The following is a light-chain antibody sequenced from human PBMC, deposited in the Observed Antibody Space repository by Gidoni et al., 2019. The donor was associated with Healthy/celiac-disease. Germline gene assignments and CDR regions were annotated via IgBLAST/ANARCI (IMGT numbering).Light chain of an antibody. V-gene: IGKV1-39*01. Sequence: DIQMTQSPSSLSASVGDRVTITCRASQSISSYLNLYQQKPGKAPKLLIYAASSLQSGVPSRFSGSGSGTDFTLTISRLQPEDFATYYCQQSYSTPFTFXPXTKVDIK. CDR1: QSISSY. J-gene: IGKJ3*01. CDR2: AAS. CDR3: QQSYSTPFT.